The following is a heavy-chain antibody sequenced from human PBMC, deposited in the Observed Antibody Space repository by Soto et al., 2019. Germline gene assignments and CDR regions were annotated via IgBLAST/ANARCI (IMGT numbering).Heavy chain of an antibody. D-gene: IGHD1-26*01. CDR1: GFSFSTYG. V-gene: IGHV3-30*18. Sequence: QVHLVESGGGVVQPGRSLRLSCAASGFSFSTYGMHWVRQAPGKGLEWVAFISNDGSNKYYADSVKGRFTSSRDNSKNTLYLQMNSLRAEDTAVYYCAKGFGNYSAFDYWGQGTLVTVSS. CDR2: ISNDGSNK. CDR3: AKGFGNYSAFDY. J-gene: IGHJ4*02.